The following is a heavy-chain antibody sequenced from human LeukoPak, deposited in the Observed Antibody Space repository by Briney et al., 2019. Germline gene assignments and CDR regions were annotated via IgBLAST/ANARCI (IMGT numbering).Heavy chain of an antibody. CDR1: GFTFSSYG. J-gene: IGHJ6*03. Sequence: GGSLRLSCAASGFTFSSYGMHWVRQAPGKGLEWVAFTRYDGSTKYYADSVNGRFTIPRDNSKNTLYLQMNSLRAGDTAMYYCSKDRDSAASDIDVWGRGTTVTVSS. V-gene: IGHV3-30*02. CDR3: SKDRDSAASDIDV. CDR2: TRYDGSTK. D-gene: IGHD6-13*01.